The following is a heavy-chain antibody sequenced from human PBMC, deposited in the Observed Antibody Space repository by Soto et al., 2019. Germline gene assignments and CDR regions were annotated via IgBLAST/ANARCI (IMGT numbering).Heavy chain of an antibody. CDR1: GYTFSDYG. D-gene: IGHD2-2*01. CDR3: ARSRSSAMVTPDD. V-gene: IGHV1-18*01. CDR2: SAAYNDVT. Sequence: QVPLVQSGTEVKKPGASVKVSCKTSGYTFSDYGVTWVRQAPGEGLQWMGWSAAYNDVTDYAQKFQGRVTMTTDTSTTTGYMELRSLRSDDTAVYYCARSRSSAMVTPDDWGQGTLVTVSS. J-gene: IGHJ4*02.